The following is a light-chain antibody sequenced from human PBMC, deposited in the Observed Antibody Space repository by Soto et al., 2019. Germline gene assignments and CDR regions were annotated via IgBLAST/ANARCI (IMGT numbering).Light chain of an antibody. CDR2: AAS. Sequence: DIPLTQSPSFLSASLGDRVTITCRAIQGIGSYLAWYQQKPGKAPRLLIYAASTLQSGVPSRFSGSGSDTEFTLTISSLQPEDFATYYCQQLNNYPRTFGGGTKVEIK. J-gene: IGKJ4*01. CDR3: QQLNNYPRT. V-gene: IGKV1-9*01. CDR1: QGIGSY.